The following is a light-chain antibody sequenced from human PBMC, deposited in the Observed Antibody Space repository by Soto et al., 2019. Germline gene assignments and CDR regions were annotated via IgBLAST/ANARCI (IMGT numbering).Light chain of an antibody. Sequence: DIQMTQSPPSLSASVGDRVTITCQASQDITNCLNWYQQKPGKAPKLLIYGASNLQTGVPSRFSGSASGTDFSFTITSLQPEDVATYYCQQCHTLPFTFGPGTAVNIK. V-gene: IGKV1-33*01. CDR1: QDITNC. CDR3: QQCHTLPFT. J-gene: IGKJ3*01. CDR2: GAS.